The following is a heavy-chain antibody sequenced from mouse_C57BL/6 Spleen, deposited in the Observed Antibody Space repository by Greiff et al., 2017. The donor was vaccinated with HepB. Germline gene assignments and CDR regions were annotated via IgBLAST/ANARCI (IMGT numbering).Heavy chain of an antibody. D-gene: IGHD1-1*01. CDR3: TTGNYYGSSYNY. V-gene: IGHV14-4*01. J-gene: IGHJ2*01. CDR1: GFNIKDDY. Sequence: EVQRVESGAELVRPGASVKLSCTASGFNIKDDYMHWVKQRPEQGLEWIGWIDPENGDTEYASKFQGKATITADTSSNTAYLQLSSLTSEDTAVYYCTTGNYYGSSYNYWGQGTTLTVSS. CDR2: IDPENGDT.